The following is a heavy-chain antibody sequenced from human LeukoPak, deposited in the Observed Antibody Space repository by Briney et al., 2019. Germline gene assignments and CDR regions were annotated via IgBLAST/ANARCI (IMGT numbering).Heavy chain of an antibody. D-gene: IGHD6-25*01. CDR2: ISSSSSYI. Sequence: GGSLRPSCAASGFTFSSYSMNWVRQAPGKGLEWFSSISSSSSYIYYADSVKGRFTSSRDNAKNSLYLQMNSLRAEDTAVYYCARVAAAEDYYYYYYMDVWGKGTTVSVSS. CDR3: ARVAAAEDYYYYYYMDV. V-gene: IGHV3-21*01. J-gene: IGHJ6*03. CDR1: GFTFSSYS.